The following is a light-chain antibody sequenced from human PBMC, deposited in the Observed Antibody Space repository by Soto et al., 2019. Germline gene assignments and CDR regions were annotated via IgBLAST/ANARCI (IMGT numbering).Light chain of an antibody. J-gene: IGLJ1*01. CDR2: NNN. CDR1: SSNIGSNT. CDR3: AAWDDRLNGYV. V-gene: IGLV1-44*01. Sequence: QSVLTQPPSASGTPGQRATISCSGSSSNIGSNTVNWYQQLPGTAPKLLIYNNNHRPSGVPDRFSGSKSGTSASLAISGLQSEDEADYYCAAWDDRLNGYVFGTGTKLTVL.